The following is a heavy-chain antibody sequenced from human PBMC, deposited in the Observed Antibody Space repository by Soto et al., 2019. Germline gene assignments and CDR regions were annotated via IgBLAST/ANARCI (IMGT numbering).Heavy chain of an antibody. CDR3: ARDPYSSSWVDY. CDR1: GYSFTNFW. CDR2: IDPSDSYT. V-gene: IGHV5-10-1*01. Sequence: GESLKISCETSGYSFTNFWISWVRQMPGKGLEWMGRIDPSDSYTNYSPSFQGHVTFSADESISAAYMELSRLRSDDTAVYYCARDPYSSSWVDYWGQGTLVTVSS. J-gene: IGHJ4*02. D-gene: IGHD6-13*01.